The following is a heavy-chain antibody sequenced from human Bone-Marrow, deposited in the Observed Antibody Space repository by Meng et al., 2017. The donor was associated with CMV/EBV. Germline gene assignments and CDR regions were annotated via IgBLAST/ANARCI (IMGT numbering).Heavy chain of an antibody. CDR1: GFTFSNYW. CDR2: IKQDGSEK. Sequence: GESLKISCAVSGFTFSNYWMSWVRQAPGKGLEWVANIKQDGSEKYYVDSVKGRFTISRDNAKNSLYLQMNSLRAEDTAVYYCARDSPENWGQGTLVTVSS. CDR3: ARDSPEN. J-gene: IGHJ4*02. V-gene: IGHV3-7*01.